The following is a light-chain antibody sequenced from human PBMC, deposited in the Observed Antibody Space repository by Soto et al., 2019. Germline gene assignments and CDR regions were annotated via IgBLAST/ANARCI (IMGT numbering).Light chain of an antibody. CDR3: QQYIHWPPLT. V-gene: IGKV3-15*01. CDR1: QSVRSN. Sequence: ELVFTQSPATLSVSPGERATLSCRASQSVRSNLAWYQQKPGQGPRLLIFGASTRATDIPARFSGSGSGTEFTLTISSLQSEDFAVYYCQQYIHWPPLTFGGGTKVDI. CDR2: GAS. J-gene: IGKJ4*01.